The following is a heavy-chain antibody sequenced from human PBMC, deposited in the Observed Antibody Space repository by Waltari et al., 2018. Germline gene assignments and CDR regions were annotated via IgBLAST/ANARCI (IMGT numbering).Heavy chain of an antibody. J-gene: IGHJ4*02. CDR2: IYHSGST. D-gene: IGHD6-19*01. CDR1: GYSISSGYY. V-gene: IGHV4-38-2*02. CDR3: ARVYSSGWFDY. Sequence: QVQLQESGPGLVKPSETLSLTCTVSGYSISSGYYWGWIRQPPGKGLEWIGRIYHSGSTYYNPSLKSRVTISVDTSKNQFSLKLSSVTAADTAVYYCARVYSSGWFDYWGQGTLVTVSS.